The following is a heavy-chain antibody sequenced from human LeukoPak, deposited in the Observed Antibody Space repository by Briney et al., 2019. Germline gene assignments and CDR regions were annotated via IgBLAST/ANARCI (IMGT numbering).Heavy chain of an antibody. CDR2: IYYSGST. J-gene: IGHJ4*02. D-gene: IGHD5-24*01. CDR1: GGSISSYY. V-gene: IGHV4-59*08. Sequence: SETLSLTCTVSGGSISSYYWSWIRQPPGKGLEWIGYIYYSGSTNYNPSLKSRVTISVDTSKNQFSLKLSSVTAADTAVYYCARFSVLGYIIFDYWGQGTLVTVSS. CDR3: ARFSVLGYIIFDY.